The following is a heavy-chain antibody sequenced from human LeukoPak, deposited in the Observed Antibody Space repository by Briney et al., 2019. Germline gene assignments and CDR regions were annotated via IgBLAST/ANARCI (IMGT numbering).Heavy chain of an antibody. D-gene: IGHD6-25*01. CDR1: GFPFTNAW. J-gene: IGHJ4*02. V-gene: IGHV3-15*01. Sequence: PGGSLRLSCAGSGFPFTNAWMTWVRQAPGKGLERVGLIKSKTAGGPTDYAAPVIGRFTISRDDSKNTLYLQMSSLETEDTAVYYCATVGSASFNYWGQGTLVTVSS. CDR2: IKSKTAGGPT. CDR3: ATVGSASFNY.